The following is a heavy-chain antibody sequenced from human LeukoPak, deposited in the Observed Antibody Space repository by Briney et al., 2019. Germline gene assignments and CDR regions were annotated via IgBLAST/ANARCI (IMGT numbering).Heavy chain of an antibody. CDR3: ARDRVNWNDVGGLFDY. J-gene: IGHJ4*02. Sequence: GGSLRLYCAASGFTVSTNYMSWVRQAPGKGLEGVSFIYSGGNTNYADSVKGRFTISRDISKNTLYLQMDSLSAEDTAVYYCARDRVNWNDVGGLFDYWGQGTLVTVSS. V-gene: IGHV3-53*01. D-gene: IGHD1-1*01. CDR2: IYSGGNT. CDR1: GFTVSTNY.